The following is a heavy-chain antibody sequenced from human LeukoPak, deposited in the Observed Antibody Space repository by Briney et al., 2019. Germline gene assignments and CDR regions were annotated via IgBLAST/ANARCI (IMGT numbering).Heavy chain of an antibody. CDR2: INPSGGST. V-gene: IGHV1-46*01. J-gene: IGHJ3*02. Sequence: ASVTVSCKTSGYTFTSYYIHWVRQAPGQGLEWMGIINPSGGSTSYAQKFQGRVTMTRDTSTSTVYMELSSLRSEDTAVYYCASDYGDYVAFDIWGQGTMVTVSS. CDR1: GYTFTSYY. CDR3: ASDYGDYVAFDI. D-gene: IGHD4-17*01.